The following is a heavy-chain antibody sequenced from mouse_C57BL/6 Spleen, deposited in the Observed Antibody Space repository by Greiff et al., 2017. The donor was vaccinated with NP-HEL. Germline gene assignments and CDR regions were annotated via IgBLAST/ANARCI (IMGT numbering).Heavy chain of an antibody. Sequence: QVQLQQSGAELVKPGASVKLSCKASGYTFTSYWMHWVKQRPGQGLEWIGMIHPNSGSTNYNEKFKSKATLTVDKSSSTAYMQLSSLTSEDSAVYYCAVGDISYDYDAWFAYWGQGTLVTVSA. CDR2: IHPNSGST. D-gene: IGHD2-4*01. J-gene: IGHJ3*01. V-gene: IGHV1-64*01. CDR1: GYTFTSYW. CDR3: AVGDISYDYDAWFAY.